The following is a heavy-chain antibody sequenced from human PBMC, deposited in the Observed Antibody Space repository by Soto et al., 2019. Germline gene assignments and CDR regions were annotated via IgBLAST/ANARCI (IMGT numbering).Heavy chain of an antibody. D-gene: IGHD3-3*01. V-gene: IGHV4-59*01. Sequence: SETLSLTCTVSGGSISGDSWSWIRQSPGKGLEWIGYISYSGSTNYNPSIKSRATISVDTSKNQFSMKLSSVTAADTAMYYCARDSGRKYYDFWSGYDYGMDVWGQGTTVT. CDR1: GGSISGDS. CDR2: ISYSGST. J-gene: IGHJ6*02. CDR3: ARDSGRKYYDFWSGYDYGMDV.